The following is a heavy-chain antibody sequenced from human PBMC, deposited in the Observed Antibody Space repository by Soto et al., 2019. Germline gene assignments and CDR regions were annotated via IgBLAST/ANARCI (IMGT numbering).Heavy chain of an antibody. CDR2: IFHSGTT. CDR3: TGGWARWLPYS. J-gene: IGHJ5*02. Sequence: SETLSLTCSVSVYSIRRGYNWGWIRQPPGKGLEWIASIFHSGTTFYNPSLRSRVTISVDTSRNEFSLNLSSVTAADTAVYFCTGGWARWLPYSCDQG. D-gene: IGHD5-12*01. V-gene: IGHV4-38-2*02. CDR1: VYSIRRGYN.